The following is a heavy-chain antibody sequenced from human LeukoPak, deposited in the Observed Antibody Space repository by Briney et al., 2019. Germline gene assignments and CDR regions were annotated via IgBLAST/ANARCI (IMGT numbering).Heavy chain of an antibody. CDR1: GGSFSVYY. CDR2: INHSGST. V-gene: IGHV4-34*01. CDR3: AIGAGSAYSGSYHNWFDP. J-gene: IGHJ5*02. Sequence: PSETLSLTCAVDGGSFSVYYWSWIRQPPGKGLEWIGEINHSGSTNYNPSLKSRVTISVDTSKNQYSLKLSSVTAADTAVYYCAIGAGSAYSGSYHNWFDPWGQGTLVTVSS. D-gene: IGHD1-26*01.